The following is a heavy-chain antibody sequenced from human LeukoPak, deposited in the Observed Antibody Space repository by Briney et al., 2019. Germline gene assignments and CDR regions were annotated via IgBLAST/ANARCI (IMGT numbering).Heavy chain of an antibody. CDR2: ISGSGSDM. Sequence: PGGSLRLSCVASGFPFSDYYMSWIRQAPGEGLDWVAYISGSGSDMYYADSVKGRFTISRDNAKNSLHLQMNGLRAEDTAVFYCARGFDCSSTSCSCMDVWGQGTTVTVSS. CDR1: GFPFSDYY. D-gene: IGHD2-2*01. V-gene: IGHV3-11*01. CDR3: ARGFDCSSTSCSCMDV. J-gene: IGHJ6*02.